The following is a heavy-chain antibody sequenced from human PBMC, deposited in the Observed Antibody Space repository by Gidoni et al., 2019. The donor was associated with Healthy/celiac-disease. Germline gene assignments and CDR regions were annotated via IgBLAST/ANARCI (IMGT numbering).Heavy chain of an antibody. CDR2: INHSGST. J-gene: IGHJ4*02. Sequence: QVQLQQWGAGLLKPSETLSLTCAVYGGSFSGYYWSWIRQPPGKGLEWIGEINHSGSTNYNPSLKSRVTISVDTSKNQFSLKLSSVTAADTAVYYCARGASSSWYLAWYWGQGTLVTVSS. CDR3: ARGASSSWYLAWY. V-gene: IGHV4-34*01. D-gene: IGHD6-13*01. CDR1: GGSFSGYY.